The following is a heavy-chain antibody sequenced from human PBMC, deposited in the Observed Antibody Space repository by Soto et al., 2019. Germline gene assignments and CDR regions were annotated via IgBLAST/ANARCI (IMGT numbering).Heavy chain of an antibody. D-gene: IGHD2-2*01. CDR1: GDTFTRYD. V-gene: IGHV1-8*01. CDR2: MNPNSGNT. CDR3: ARGGGPAAINHDAFDI. J-gene: IGHJ3*02. Sequence: GASVKLSCKASGDTFTRYDINWVRQATRQGLEWMGWMNPNSGNTGYAQKFQGRVTMTRNASISTAYMELSSLRSEDTAVYYCARGGGPAAINHDAFDIWGQGTMVTVSS.